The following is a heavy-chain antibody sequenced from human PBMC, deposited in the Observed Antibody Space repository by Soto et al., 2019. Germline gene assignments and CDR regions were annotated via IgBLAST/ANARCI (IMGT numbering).Heavy chain of an antibody. CDR1: GCSISSYY. J-gene: IGHJ6*02. CDR2: IYYSGST. V-gene: IGHV4-59*08. D-gene: IGHD3-22*01. CDR3: ARHRDSSGYYYYYGMDV. Sequence: PSDTLSLSCAVSGCSISSYYWSWIRQPPGKGLEWIGYIYYSGSTNYNPSLKSRVTISVDTSKNQFSLKLSSVTAADTAVYYCARHRDSSGYYYYYGMDVWGQGTTVTVSS.